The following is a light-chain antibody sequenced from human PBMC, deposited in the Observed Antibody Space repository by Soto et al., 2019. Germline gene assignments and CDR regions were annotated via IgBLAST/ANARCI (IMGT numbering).Light chain of an antibody. CDR2: DAS. CDR3: QQRSNWPFLT. Sequence: EIVLTQSPATLSLSPGERATLSCRASQSVSSYLAWYQHKPGQAPRLLIYDASNRATGTPLRFRASGSGTDFTLPISSLEPEDCAVHHCQQRSNWPFLTFGGGTKVEIK. CDR1: QSVSSY. V-gene: IGKV3-11*01. J-gene: IGKJ4*01.